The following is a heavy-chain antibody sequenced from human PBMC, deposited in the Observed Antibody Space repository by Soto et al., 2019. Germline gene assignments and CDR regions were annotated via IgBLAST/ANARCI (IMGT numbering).Heavy chain of an antibody. CDR1: GFTFDDYA. CDR3: AKDGDYGDYQPVEYFQH. J-gene: IGHJ1*01. Sequence: GGSLRLSCAASGFTFDDYAMHWVRQAPGKGLEWVSGISWNSGSIGYADSVKGRFTISRDNAKNSLYLQMNSLRAEDTALYYCAKDGDYGDYQPVEYFQHWGQGTLVTVSS. CDR2: ISWNSGSI. V-gene: IGHV3-9*01. D-gene: IGHD4-17*01.